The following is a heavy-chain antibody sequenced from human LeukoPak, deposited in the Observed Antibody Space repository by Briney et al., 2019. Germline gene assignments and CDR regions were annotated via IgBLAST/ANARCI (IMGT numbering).Heavy chain of an antibody. Sequence: GGSLRLSCAASGFTVSSNYMSWVRQAPGKGLEWVAVISYDGSNKYYADSVKGRFTISRDNSKNTLYLQMNSLRAEDTAVYYCARVGGRFQRVTMRGAAFDIWGQGTMVTVSS. CDR1: GFTVSSNY. V-gene: IGHV3-30-3*01. J-gene: IGHJ3*02. CDR2: ISYDGSNK. CDR3: ARVGGRFQRVTMRGAAFDI. D-gene: IGHD3-22*01.